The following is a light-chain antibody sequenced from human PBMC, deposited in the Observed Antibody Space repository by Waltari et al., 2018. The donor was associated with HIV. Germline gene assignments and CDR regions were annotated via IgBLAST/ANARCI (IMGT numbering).Light chain of an antibody. J-gene: IGLJ3*02. CDR3: ASFTGDNTVM. CDR1: SSDVGLYKF. V-gene: IGLV2-14*03. CDR2: DVD. Sequence: QSALTQPASVSGSPGPSITISCPGTSSDVGLYKFVSWYQQHSGNPPKLILYDVDSRASGVSDRFSGSMSGNTASLTISGLRAEDEAHYYCASFTGDNTVMFGGGTEVTVL.